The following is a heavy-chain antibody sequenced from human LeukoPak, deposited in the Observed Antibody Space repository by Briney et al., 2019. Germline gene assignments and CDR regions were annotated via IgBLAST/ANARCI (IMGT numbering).Heavy chain of an antibody. J-gene: IGHJ4*02. CDR1: GGSISSTNW. V-gene: IGHV4-4*02. CDR3: ARDLGAKGDY. CDR2: IYYSGST. D-gene: IGHD1-26*01. Sequence: SETLSLTCAVSGGSISSTNWWNWVRQPPGKGLEWIGYIYYSGSTNYNPSLKSRVTISVDTSKNQFSLKLSSVTAADTAVYYCARDLGAKGDYWGQGTLVTVSS.